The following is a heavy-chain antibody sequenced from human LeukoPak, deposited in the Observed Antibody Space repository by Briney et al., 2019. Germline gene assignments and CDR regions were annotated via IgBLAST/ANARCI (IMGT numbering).Heavy chain of an antibody. J-gene: IGHJ4*02. D-gene: IGHD3-10*01. Sequence: GGSLRLSCAASGFTFSSYWMSWVRQAPGKGLEWVANIKQDGSEKYYADSVKGRFTISRDNAKKSLFLQMNSLRAEDTAVYYCARTGDYGSGRYFRPFDYWGQGTLVTVSS. CDR1: GFTFSSYW. CDR3: ARTGDYGSGRYFRPFDY. V-gene: IGHV3-7*01. CDR2: IKQDGSEK.